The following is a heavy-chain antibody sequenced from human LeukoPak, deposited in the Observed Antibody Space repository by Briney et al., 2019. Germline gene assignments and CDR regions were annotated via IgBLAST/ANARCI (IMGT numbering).Heavy chain of an antibody. CDR3: ARVVGATYYYYYMDV. Sequence: GASVTVSCKASGYTFTSYGISWVRQAPGQGLEWMGWISAYNGNTNYAQKLQGRVTMTTDTSTSTAYMELRSLRSDDTAVYYCARVVGATYYYYYMDVWGKGTTVTISS. V-gene: IGHV1-18*01. CDR2: ISAYNGNT. CDR1: GYTFTSYG. J-gene: IGHJ6*03. D-gene: IGHD1-26*01.